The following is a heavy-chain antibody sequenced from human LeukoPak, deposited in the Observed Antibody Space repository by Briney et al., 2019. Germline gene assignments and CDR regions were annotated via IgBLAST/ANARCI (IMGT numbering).Heavy chain of an antibody. CDR1: GGSFSGYY. Sequence: KASETLSLTCAVYGGSFSGYYWSWIRQPPGKGLEWIGEINHSGSTNYNPSLKSRVTISVDTSKNQFSLKLSSVTAADTAVYYCARDARSSGTWYFDLWGRGTLVTVSS. J-gene: IGHJ2*01. V-gene: IGHV4-34*01. CDR3: ARDARSSGTWYFDL. D-gene: IGHD3-22*01. CDR2: INHSGST.